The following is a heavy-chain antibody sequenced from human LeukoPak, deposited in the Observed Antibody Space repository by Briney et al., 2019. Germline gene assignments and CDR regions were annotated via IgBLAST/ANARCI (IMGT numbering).Heavy chain of an antibody. CDR2: INPNTGGT. V-gene: IGHV1-2*02. CDR3: ATKRGGVIFYDFDS. D-gene: IGHD3-16*02. CDR1: GYTFTGSY. Sequence: AGSVKVSCKTSGYTFTGSYMHWVRQAPGQGLQWMGWINPNTGGTSYAPSFQGRVTMTGDTSIGTVYMELSWLRSDDTAMYYCATKRGGVIFYDFDSWGQGTLVTVFS. J-gene: IGHJ4*02.